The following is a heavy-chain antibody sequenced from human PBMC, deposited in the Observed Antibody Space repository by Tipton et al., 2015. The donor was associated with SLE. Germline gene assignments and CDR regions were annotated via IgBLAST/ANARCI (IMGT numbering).Heavy chain of an antibody. Sequence: GSLRLSCKASGFSFSTHDMHWVRQSPDKGLEWLSFLRYDETQIDYAESVRGRFTVSRDNSHDTLYLQMNNLRPEDTAVYYCAKALGNEVVLRGYWGRGTLVTVSS. CDR3: AKALGNEVVLRGY. CDR2: LRYDETQI. D-gene: IGHD3-10*01. V-gene: IGHV3-30*02. J-gene: IGHJ4*02. CDR1: GFSFSTHD.